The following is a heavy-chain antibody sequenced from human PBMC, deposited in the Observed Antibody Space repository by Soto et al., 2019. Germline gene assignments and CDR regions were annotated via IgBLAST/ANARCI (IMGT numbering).Heavy chain of an antibody. CDR2: IYHSGST. D-gene: IGHD2-2*01. J-gene: IGHJ5*02. Sequence: PXETLSLTCAVSGGSXSSGGYSWSWIRQPPGKGLEWIGYIYHSGSTYYNPSLKSRVTMSVDRSKNQFSLKLSSVTAADTAVYYCARVPDRWGQGTLVTVSS. CDR1: GGSXSSGGYS. V-gene: IGHV4-30-2*01. CDR3: ARVPDR.